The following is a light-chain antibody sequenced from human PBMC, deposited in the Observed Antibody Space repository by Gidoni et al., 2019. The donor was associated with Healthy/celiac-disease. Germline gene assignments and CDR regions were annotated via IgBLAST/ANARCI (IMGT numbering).Light chain of an antibody. CDR3: QRPSNWPALT. CDR2: DAS. V-gene: IGKV3-11*01. CDR1: QSVSSY. Sequence: EIVLTQSPATLSLSPGERATLSCRASQSVSSYLAWYQQKPGQAPRLLIYDASNRATVIPARFSGRASGTVIPLTSSRLAAEYVAVYCRQRPSNWPALTFGGGTKVEIK. J-gene: IGKJ4*01.